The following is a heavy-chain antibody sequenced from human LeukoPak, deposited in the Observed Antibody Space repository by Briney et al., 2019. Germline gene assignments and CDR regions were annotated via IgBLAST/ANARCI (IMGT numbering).Heavy chain of an antibody. Sequence: ASVKVSCKASGYIFTNYAMHWVRRAPGQRLEWMGWINAGNGHTKYSQKFQGRVTITRDTSANTAYMELSSLRSEDTAVYYCARDPGDYNNWAAAFDIWGQGTMVTVSS. CDR3: ARDPGDYNNWAAAFDI. J-gene: IGHJ3*02. CDR1: GYIFTNYA. D-gene: IGHD1-20*01. CDR2: INAGNGHT. V-gene: IGHV1-3*01.